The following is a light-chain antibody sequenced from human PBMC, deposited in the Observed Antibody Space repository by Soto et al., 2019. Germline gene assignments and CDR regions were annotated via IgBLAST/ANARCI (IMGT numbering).Light chain of an antibody. J-gene: IGLJ1*01. V-gene: IGLV1-51*02. CDR3: GTWDSSLGGV. CDR1: SSNIGNNY. Sequence: QSALTQPPSVSAAPGQRVTISCSGSSSNIGNNYVSWYQHLPGTAPKLLIYENDKRPSGIPDRFSGSKSGTSATLGITGLQTGDEADYYCGTWDSSLGGVFGTGTKLTVL. CDR2: END.